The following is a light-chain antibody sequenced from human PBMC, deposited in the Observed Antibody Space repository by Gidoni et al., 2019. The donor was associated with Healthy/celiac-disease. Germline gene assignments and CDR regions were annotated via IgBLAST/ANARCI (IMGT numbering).Light chain of an antibody. Sequence: DVVMTQSPLSLPVTPGEPASISCRSSQSLLHSNGYDYLDWYLQKPGPSPQLLIYLGSNRASGVPDRFSGSGSGTDFTLKISRVEAEDVGIYYCMQALQTPITFGQGTRLDIK. CDR3: MQALQTPIT. J-gene: IGKJ5*01. CDR1: QSLLHSNGYDY. CDR2: LGS. V-gene: IGKV2-28*01.